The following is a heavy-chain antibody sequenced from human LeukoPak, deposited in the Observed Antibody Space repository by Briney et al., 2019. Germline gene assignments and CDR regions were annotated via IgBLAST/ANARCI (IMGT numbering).Heavy chain of an antibody. D-gene: IGHD4-17*01. V-gene: IGHV3-7*01. Sequence: PGGSLRLSCAASQFTFSSQSMTWVRQAPGKGLEWVANIKHDGGEKYYVDSVKGRFTISRDNAKNSLYLQMNSLRAEDTAVYYCAREVTTVTREDKYYYYGMDIWGQGTTVTVSS. CDR1: QFTFSSQS. J-gene: IGHJ6*02. CDR3: AREVTTVTREDKYYYYGMDI. CDR2: IKHDGGEK.